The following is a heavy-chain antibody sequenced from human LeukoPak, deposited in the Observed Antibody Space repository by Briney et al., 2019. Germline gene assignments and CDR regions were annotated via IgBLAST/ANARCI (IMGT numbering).Heavy chain of an antibody. J-gene: IGHJ4*02. CDR3: ARGAPNLGYCSGGSCYHFDY. CDR2: MNPNSGNT. Sequence: ASVKVSCKASGYTFTSYDINWVRQATGHGLEWMGWMNPNSGNTGYAQKFQGRVTMTRNTSISTVYMEPSSLRSEDTAVYYCARGAPNLGYCSGGSCYHFDYWGQGTLVTVSS. CDR1: GYTFTSYD. V-gene: IGHV1-8*01. D-gene: IGHD2-15*01.